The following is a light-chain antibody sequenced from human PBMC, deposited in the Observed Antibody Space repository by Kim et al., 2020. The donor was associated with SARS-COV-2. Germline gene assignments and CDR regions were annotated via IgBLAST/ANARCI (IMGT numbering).Light chain of an antibody. CDR1: LSVSTV. Sequence: SPGEIDPLSRAATLSVSTVLASSPQRTCPAPPRLLSCASTRATGIPARFSGSVSGTEFTLTISSLQSEDFAVYYCQQYNNWPYTFGQGTKLEI. CDR3: QQYNNWPYT. J-gene: IGKJ2*01. V-gene: IGKV3-15*01. CDR2: CAS.